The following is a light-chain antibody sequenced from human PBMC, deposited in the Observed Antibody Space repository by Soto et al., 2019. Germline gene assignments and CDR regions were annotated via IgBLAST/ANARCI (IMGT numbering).Light chain of an antibody. J-gene: IGKJ1*01. Sequence: DIQLTQSPSFLSASVGDRVTITCRASQGISSYLAWYQRKPGKAPNLLIYAASTLQSGVPSRFSGSGSGTEFTLTISSLQPEDFATFYCQQLNTYPLTFGQGTRVEI. CDR2: AAS. CDR1: QGISSY. CDR3: QQLNTYPLT. V-gene: IGKV1-9*01.